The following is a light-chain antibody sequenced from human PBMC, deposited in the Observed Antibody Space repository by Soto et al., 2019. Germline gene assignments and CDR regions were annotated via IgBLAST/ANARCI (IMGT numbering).Light chain of an antibody. CDR1: SYNIGAGYD. V-gene: IGLV1-40*01. CDR2: GNS. CDR3: QSSDSSLSGYVV. Sequence: QSVLTQPPSVSGAPGQRVTISCTGSSYNIGAGYDVHWYQQLPGTAPKLLIYGNSNRPSGVPDRFSGSKSGTSASLAITGLQAEDEADYYCQSSDSSLSGYVVFGGGTKLTVL. J-gene: IGLJ2*01.